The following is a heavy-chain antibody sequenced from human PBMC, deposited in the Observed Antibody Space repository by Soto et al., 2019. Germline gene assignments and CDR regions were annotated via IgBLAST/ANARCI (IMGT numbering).Heavy chain of an antibody. J-gene: IGHJ4*02. CDR2: IWCDGSKK. CDR3: ERVLSDWNYEEIDY. V-gene: IGHV3-33*01. D-gene: IGHD1-7*01. CDR1: GFTISSYS. Sequence: GRSRRLSCAAAGFTISSYSMHWVRQAPGKGLEWVAPIWCDGSKKYYVDSVKGRFTISRDNSKNTLYLQMNSLRAEDTAVYYCERVLSDWNYEEIDYWGQGTLVTVSS.